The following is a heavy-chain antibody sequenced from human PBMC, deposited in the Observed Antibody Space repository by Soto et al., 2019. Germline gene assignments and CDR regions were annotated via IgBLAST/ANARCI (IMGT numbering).Heavy chain of an antibody. CDR3: ARDRNGGYCSSTSCLSYYYYGMDV. Sequence: ASVKVSCKASGYTFTGYYMHWVRQAPGQGLEWMGWINPNSGGTNYAQKFQGRVTMTRDTSISTAYMELSRLRSDDTAVYYCARDRNGGYCSSTSCLSYYYYGMDVWGQGTTVTVSS. J-gene: IGHJ6*02. V-gene: IGHV1-2*02. CDR1: GYTFTGYY. D-gene: IGHD2-2*01. CDR2: INPNSGGT.